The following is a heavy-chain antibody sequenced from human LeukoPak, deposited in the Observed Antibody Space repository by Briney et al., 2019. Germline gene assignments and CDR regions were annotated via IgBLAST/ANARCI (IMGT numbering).Heavy chain of an antibody. J-gene: IGHJ6*02. CDR2: ISGSGGST. CDR3: AKWGIVVVPAASV. Sequence: PGASLRLSCAASGVTFSSYAMSWVRQAPAKGLEWVSGISGSGGSTYYADSVKGRFTISRDNSKNTLYLQMNSLRAEDTAVYYCAKWGIVVVPAASVWGQGTTVTVSS. V-gene: IGHV3-23*01. CDR1: GVTFSSYA. D-gene: IGHD2-2*01.